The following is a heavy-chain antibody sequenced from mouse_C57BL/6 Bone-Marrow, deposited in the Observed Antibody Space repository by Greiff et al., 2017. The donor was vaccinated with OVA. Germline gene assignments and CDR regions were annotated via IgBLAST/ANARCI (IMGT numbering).Heavy chain of an antibody. J-gene: IGHJ4*01. Sequence: VQLVESGPELVKPGASVKISCKASGYAFSSSWMNWVKQRPGKGLEWIGRIYPGDGDTNYNGKFKGKATLTADKSSSTAYMQLSSLTSEDSAVYFCARLTLYYAMDYWGQGTSVTVSS. V-gene: IGHV1-82*01. CDR1: GYAFSSSW. CDR3: ARLTLYYAMDY. CDR2: IYPGDGDT.